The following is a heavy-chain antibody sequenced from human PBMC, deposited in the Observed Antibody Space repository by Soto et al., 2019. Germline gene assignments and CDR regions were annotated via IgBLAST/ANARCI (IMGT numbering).Heavy chain of an antibody. Sequence: VQLLGSGGGLVRPGGSLRLSCAASGFTFSSYAMSWVRQAPGKGLEWVSAIKAGGDDTYYADSLKGRFTISRDNSKNTLYLQMNSLTVEDTAMYYCKRDVVASSPPGADYWGQGTLVTVSS. D-gene: IGHD5-12*01. V-gene: IGHV3-23*01. J-gene: IGHJ4*02. CDR3: KRDVVASSPPGADY. CDR2: IKAGGDDT. CDR1: GFTFSSYA.